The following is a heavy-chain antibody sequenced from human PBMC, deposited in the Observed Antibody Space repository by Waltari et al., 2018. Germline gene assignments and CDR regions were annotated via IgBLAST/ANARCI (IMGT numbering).Heavy chain of an antibody. V-gene: IGHV1-69*13. J-gene: IGHJ6*02. Sequence: QVQLVQSGAEVKKPGSSVKVSCQASGGTFSSYAISWVRQAPGQGLEWMGGIIPIFGTANYAQKFQGRVTITADESTSTAYMELSSLRSEDTAVYYCAIMTTPGYYYGMDVWGQGTTVTVSS. D-gene: IGHD4-17*01. CDR1: GGTFSSYA. CDR2: IIPIFGTA. CDR3: AIMTTPGYYYGMDV.